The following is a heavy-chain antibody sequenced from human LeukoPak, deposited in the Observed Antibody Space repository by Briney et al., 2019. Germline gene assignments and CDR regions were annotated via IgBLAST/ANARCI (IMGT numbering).Heavy chain of an antibody. D-gene: IGHD4-23*01. CDR3: ARGRNDNGGMFFDS. CDR1: GGSIRSFY. CDR2: ISYSGYT. V-gene: IGHV4-59*01. J-gene: IGHJ4*02. Sequence: SETLSLTCTVSGGSIRSFYGSWIRQAPGKGLEWVGSISYSGYTSYSPSLKSRVGISVDTSKSQFSLRLSSTTAADTAIYYCARGRNDNGGMFFDSWAQGTLVTVSS.